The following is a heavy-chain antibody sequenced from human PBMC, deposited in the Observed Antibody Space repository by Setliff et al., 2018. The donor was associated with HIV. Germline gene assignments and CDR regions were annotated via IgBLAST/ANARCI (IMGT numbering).Heavy chain of an antibody. CDR3: ARQKKYRATKTGDFDS. J-gene: IGHJ4*02. CDR1: GGSINVNNYY. V-gene: IGHV4-39*01. CDR2: IYYGGCT. Sequence: SETLSLPCTVPGGSINVNNYYWGWVRQSPGKGLDYIGTIYYGGCTYYNPSLESRVTISADTSKNPFSLKLTSVTAADTAVYYCARQKKYRATKTGDFDSWGQGTLVTVSS. D-gene: IGHD7-27*01.